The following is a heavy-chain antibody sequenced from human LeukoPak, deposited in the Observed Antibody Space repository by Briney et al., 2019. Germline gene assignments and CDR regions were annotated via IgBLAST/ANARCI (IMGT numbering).Heavy chain of an antibody. Sequence: SETLSLTCTVSGGSISSYYWSWIRQPPGKGLEWIGYIYYSGSTNYNPSLKSRVTISVDTSKNQFSLKLSSVTAADTAVYYCARGGAVAGGAFDIWGQGTMVTVSS. CDR3: ARGGAVAGGAFDI. D-gene: IGHD6-19*01. J-gene: IGHJ3*02. CDR2: IYYSGST. CDR1: GGSISSYY. V-gene: IGHV4-59*01.